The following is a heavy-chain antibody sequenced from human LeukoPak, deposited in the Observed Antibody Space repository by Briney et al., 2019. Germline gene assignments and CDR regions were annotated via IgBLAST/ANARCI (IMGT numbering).Heavy chain of an antibody. CDR3: ARGYYYDTSGYSLPLDY. V-gene: IGHV3-23*01. CDR1: GFTFSSCA. CDR2: ISDSGGNT. D-gene: IGHD3-22*01. J-gene: IGHJ4*02. Sequence: GGSLRFSCAASGFTFSSCAMSWVRQAPGKGLEWVAGISDSGGNTYYADSVKGRFTISRDNSKNTLFLQMSSLRAEDTAVYYCARGYYYDTSGYSLPLDYWGQGTLLTVSS.